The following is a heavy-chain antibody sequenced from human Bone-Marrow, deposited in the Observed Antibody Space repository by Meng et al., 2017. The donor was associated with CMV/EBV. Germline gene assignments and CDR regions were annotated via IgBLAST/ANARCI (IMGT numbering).Heavy chain of an antibody. CDR1: GFTFSSYS. V-gene: IGHV3-21*01. J-gene: IGHJ6*01. Sequence: GGSLRLSCAASGFTFSSYSMNWVRQAPGKGLEWVSSISSSSSYIYYADSVEGRFTISRDNAKNSLYLQMNSLRAEDTAVYYCARDYCSSTSCYSYYYGMDVWGQGTTVTVSS. D-gene: IGHD2-2*02. CDR2: ISSSSSYI. CDR3: ARDYCSSTSCYSYYYGMDV.